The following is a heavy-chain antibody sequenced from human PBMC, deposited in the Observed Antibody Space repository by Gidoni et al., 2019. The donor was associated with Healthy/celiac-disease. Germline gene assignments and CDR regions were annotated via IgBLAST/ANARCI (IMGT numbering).Heavy chain of an antibody. CDR2: MNPNRGNT. J-gene: IGHJ2*01. CDR1: GYTFTSYD. CDR3: ARKYRGGWDRNWYFDL. V-gene: IGHV1-8*01. Sequence: QVQLVQSGAEVTKPAASVKVSCTASGYTFTSYDINWVRQATGQGLEWMGWMNPNRGNTGYAQKCQGRGTMTRNTSRSTAYMELSSLRSEDTAVYYCARKYRGGWDRNWYFDLWGRGTLVTVSS. D-gene: IGHD2-15*01.